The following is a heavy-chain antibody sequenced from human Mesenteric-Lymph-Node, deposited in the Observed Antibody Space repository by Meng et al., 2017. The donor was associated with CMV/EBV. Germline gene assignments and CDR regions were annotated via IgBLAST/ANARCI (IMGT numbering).Heavy chain of an antibody. CDR3: ARGGGTGVEWYFDL. CDR1: GFTSTPDW. V-gene: IGHV3-74*01. D-gene: IGHD3/OR15-3a*01. CDR2: INRDGSVT. Sequence: GFTSTPDWRHWVREAPGKGRVWVSGINRDGSVTDYAGSVRGRVTIYRDKAKNTRYLQRDTLRAEDTAVYYCARGGGTGVEWYFDLWGRGTLVTVSS. J-gene: IGHJ2*01.